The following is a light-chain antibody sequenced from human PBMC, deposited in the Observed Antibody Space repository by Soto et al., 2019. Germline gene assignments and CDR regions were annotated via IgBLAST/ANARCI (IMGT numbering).Light chain of an antibody. CDR3: LVVYSEAWV. Sequence: QTVVTQEPSLTVSPGGTVTLTCGSSTGAVTGSHYPYWFQQKAGQAPRTLIYDTYNKQSWTPARFSGSLLGGKAALTLSGAQPEDEDDYYCLVVYSEAWVFGGGTKLTDL. CDR2: DTY. CDR1: TGAVTGSHY. J-gene: IGLJ3*02. V-gene: IGLV7-46*01.